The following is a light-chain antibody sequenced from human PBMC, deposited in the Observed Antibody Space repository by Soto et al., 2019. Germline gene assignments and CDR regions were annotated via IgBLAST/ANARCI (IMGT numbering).Light chain of an antibody. J-gene: IGKJ1*01. CDR1: QSISSW. V-gene: IGKV1-5*01. Sequence: DIPMTQSPSTLSASVGDRVTITCRASQSISSWLAWYQQKPGEAPKLLIHDASSLESGVPSRFSGSGSGTEFTLTITSLQPDDFATYYCQQYNSYSLWTFGQGTKVEMK. CDR2: DAS. CDR3: QQYNSYSLWT.